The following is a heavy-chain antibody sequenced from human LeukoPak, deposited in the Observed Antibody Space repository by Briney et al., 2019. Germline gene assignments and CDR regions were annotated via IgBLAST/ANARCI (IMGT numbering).Heavy chain of an antibody. J-gene: IGHJ4*02. CDR2: IKQDGSEK. CDR3: ARWRGAQSEFEY. V-gene: IGHV3-7*01. CDR1: GFTFSTYW. D-gene: IGHD3-3*01. Sequence: PGGSLRLSRTASGFTFSTYWMSWVRQAPGKGLECVASIKQDGSEKEYVDSVKGRFTISRDNAKNSLYLQMISLRAEDTAVYYCARWRGAQSEFEYWGQGTLVTVSS.